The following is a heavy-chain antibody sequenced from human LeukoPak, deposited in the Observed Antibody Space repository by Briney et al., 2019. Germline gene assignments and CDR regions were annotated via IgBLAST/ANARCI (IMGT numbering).Heavy chain of an antibody. V-gene: IGHV1-8*01. CDR1: GYTFTSYD. J-gene: IGHJ4*02. CDR3: ARGPSKKMATRPRFDY. CDR2: MNPNSGNT. Sequence: ASVKVSCKASGYTFTSYDINWVRQAPGQGLEWMGWMNPNSGNTGYAQKFQGRVTMTRNTSLSTAYMELSSLRSEDTAVYYCARGPSKKMATRPRFDYWGQGTLVTVSS. D-gene: IGHD5-24*01.